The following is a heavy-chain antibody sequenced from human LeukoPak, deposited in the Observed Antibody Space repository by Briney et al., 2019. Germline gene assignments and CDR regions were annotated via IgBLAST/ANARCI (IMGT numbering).Heavy chain of an antibody. V-gene: IGHV4-61*02. J-gene: IGHJ5*02. D-gene: IGHD3-3*01. CDR3: ARDPYDFWSGLGFDP. CDR1: GGSISSSSYY. CDR2: IYTSGST. Sequence: SETLSLTCTVSGGSISSSSYYWGWIRQPPGKGLEWIGRIYTSGSTNYNPSLKSRVTISVDTSKNQFSLKLSSVTAADTAVYYCARDPYDFWSGLGFDPWGQGTLVTVSS.